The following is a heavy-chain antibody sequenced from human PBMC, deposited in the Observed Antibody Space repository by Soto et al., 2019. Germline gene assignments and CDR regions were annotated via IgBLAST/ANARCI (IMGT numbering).Heavy chain of an antibody. CDR1: GGSFSGYY. CDR2: INHSGST. Sequence: QVQLQQWGAGLLKPSETLSLTCAVYGGSFSGYYWSWIRQPPGKGLEWIGEINHSGSTNYNPSLKSRVTISVDTSKNQFSLKLSSVTAADTAVYYCARRRGYSYGYVDYWGQGTLVTVSS. J-gene: IGHJ4*02. CDR3: ARRRGYSYGYVDY. D-gene: IGHD5-18*01. V-gene: IGHV4-34*01.